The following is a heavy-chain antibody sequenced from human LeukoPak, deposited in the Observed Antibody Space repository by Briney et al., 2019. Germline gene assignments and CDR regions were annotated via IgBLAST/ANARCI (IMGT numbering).Heavy chain of an antibody. Sequence: ASVTVSCKASGYTFTNYYIHWVRQAPGQGLEWMGIINPSGGSTTYAQRFQGRVTMTRDTSTSTVYVELSSLRSDDTAVYFCARFYGSGNSFDYWGQGTLVTVSS. CDR3: ARFYGSGNSFDY. J-gene: IGHJ4*02. V-gene: IGHV1-46*01. D-gene: IGHD3-10*01. CDR1: GYTFTNYY. CDR2: INPSGGST.